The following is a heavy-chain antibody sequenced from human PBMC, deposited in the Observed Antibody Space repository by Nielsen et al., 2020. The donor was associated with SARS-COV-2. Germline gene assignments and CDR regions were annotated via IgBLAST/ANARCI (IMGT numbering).Heavy chain of an antibody. J-gene: IGHJ4*02. CDR2: IYSGGST. Sequence: GESLKISCAASGFTVSSNYMSWVRQAPGKGLEWVSVIYSGGSTYYADSVKGRFTISRDNSKNTLYLQMNSLRAEDTAVYYCARDIEETYGSDYWGQGTLVTVSS. D-gene: IGHD4-17*01. CDR3: ARDIEETYGSDY. CDR1: GFTVSSNY. V-gene: IGHV3-53*01.